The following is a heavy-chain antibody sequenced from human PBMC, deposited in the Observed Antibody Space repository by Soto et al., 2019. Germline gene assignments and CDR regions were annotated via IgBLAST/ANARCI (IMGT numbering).Heavy chain of an antibody. J-gene: IGHJ4*02. V-gene: IGHV3-23*01. CDR2: ISGSGVST. CDR1: GFTFSSYA. D-gene: IGHD3-22*01. Sequence: PGGSLRLSCAASGFTFSSYAMSWVRQAPGKGLEWVSAISGSGVSTYYADSVKGRFTISRDNSKNTLYLQMNSLRAEDTAVYYCAREIYDDYDSSGFDHWGQGTLVTVSS. CDR3: AREIYDDYDSSGFDH.